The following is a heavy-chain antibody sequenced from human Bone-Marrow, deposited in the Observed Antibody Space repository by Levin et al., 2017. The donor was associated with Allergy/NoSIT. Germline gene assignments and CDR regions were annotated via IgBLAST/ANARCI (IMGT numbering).Heavy chain of an antibody. D-gene: IGHD5-12*01. V-gene: IGHV3-30*04. Sequence: GESLKISCAASGFTFSNYAMHWVRQAPGKALEWVAVILYDGSDEDYADSVRGRFTISRDNSKNTLYLQMNSLRVEDTAVYYCASSGYDRPVADHYFGMDVWGQGTTVTVSS. CDR3: ASSGYDRPVADHYFGMDV. J-gene: IGHJ6*02. CDR2: ILYDGSDE. CDR1: GFTFSNYA.